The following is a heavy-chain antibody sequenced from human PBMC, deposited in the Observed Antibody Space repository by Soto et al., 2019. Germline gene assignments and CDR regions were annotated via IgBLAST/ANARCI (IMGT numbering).Heavy chain of an antibody. D-gene: IGHD6-13*01. J-gene: IGHJ6*02. Sequence: VQLVQSGAEVKKPGASVKVSCEASGYIFTSHFIHWVRQAPGQGLEWIGVIDPRGGSTNSAQKFRGRVTLTRDTSTSTVYMDLSSLRSADTAIYCCARVVQQPISSNYYGLDVWGQGTTVTVTS. CDR1: GYIFTSHF. CDR2: IDPRGGST. CDR3: ARVVQQPISSNYYGLDV. V-gene: IGHV1-46*01.